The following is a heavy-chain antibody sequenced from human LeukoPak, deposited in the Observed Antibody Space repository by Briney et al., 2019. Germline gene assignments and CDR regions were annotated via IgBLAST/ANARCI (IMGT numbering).Heavy chain of an antibody. CDR3: VRALSSTGHVTRVMSH. J-gene: IGHJ4*02. CDR2: LNWNGGST. D-gene: IGHD2-8*02. Sequence: PGGSLRLSCTASGFTFDDYGMSWVRQAPGKGLEWVSGLNWNGGSTGYADSAKGRFTISRDNANSSLFLEMKSLRVEDTAFYYCVRALSSTGHVTRVMSHWGQGTLVTVST. V-gene: IGHV3-20*04. CDR1: GFTFDDYG.